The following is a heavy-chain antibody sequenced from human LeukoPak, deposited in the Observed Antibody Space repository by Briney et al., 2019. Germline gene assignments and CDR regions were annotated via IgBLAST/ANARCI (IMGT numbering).Heavy chain of an antibody. V-gene: IGHV3-21*01. J-gene: IGHJ4*02. D-gene: IGHD3-10*01. CDR3: ARESGSPDY. CDR1: GFTFSSYN. Sequence: GGSLRLSCAASGFTFSSYNMNWVRQAPGKGLEWVSSNSSSSNYIYYADSVKGRFTISRDNAKNSVYLQVNSLRAEDTALYYCARESGSPDYWGQGTLVTVSS. CDR2: NSSSSNYI.